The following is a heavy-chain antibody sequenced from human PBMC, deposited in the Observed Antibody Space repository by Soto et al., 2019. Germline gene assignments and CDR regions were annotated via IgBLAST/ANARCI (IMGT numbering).Heavy chain of an antibody. Sequence: SGPTLVNPTETLTLTCTVSGFSLTTGKMGVSWIRQPPGKALEWLAHIFSDNERSYSTSLQGRLTISKDTSGSQVVLSMTNVDPVDTATYYCARMNVDSYQFYYAMDVWGQGTTVTAP. CDR3: ARMNVDSYQFYYAMDV. D-gene: IGHD4-17*01. V-gene: IGHV2-26*01. CDR2: IFSDNER. J-gene: IGHJ6*02. CDR1: GFSLTTGKMG.